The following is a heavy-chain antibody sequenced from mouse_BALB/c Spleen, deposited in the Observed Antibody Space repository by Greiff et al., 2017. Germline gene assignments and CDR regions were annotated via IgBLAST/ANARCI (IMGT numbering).Heavy chain of an antibody. CDR2: ISDGGSYT. CDR1: GFTFSDYY. Sequence: EVKVVESGGGLVKPGGSLKLSCAASGFTFSDYYMYWVRQTPEKRLEWVATISDGGSYTYYPDSVKGRFTISRDNAKNNLYLQMSSLKSEDTAMYYCARSVYGTTDAMDYWGQGTSVTVSS. CDR3: ARSVYGTTDAMDY. D-gene: IGHD1-1*01. V-gene: IGHV5-4*02. J-gene: IGHJ4*01.